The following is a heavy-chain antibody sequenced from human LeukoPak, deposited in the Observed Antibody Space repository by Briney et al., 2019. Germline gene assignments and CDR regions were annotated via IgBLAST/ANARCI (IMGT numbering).Heavy chain of an antibody. CDR3: ARDRQNRGFDH. CDR2: INHSGST. V-gene: IGHV4-34*01. D-gene: IGHD1-14*01. Sequence: SETLSLTCAVYGGCFSGYYWSWIRQPPGKGLEWIGEINHSGSTNYNPSLKSRVTISVDTSKNQFSLKLSSVTAADTAVYYCARDRQNRGFDHWGHGTLVIVSS. CDR1: GGCFSGYY. J-gene: IGHJ5*02.